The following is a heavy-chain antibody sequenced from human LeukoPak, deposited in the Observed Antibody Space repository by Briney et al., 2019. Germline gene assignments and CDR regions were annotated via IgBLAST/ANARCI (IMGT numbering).Heavy chain of an antibody. J-gene: IGHJ4*02. Sequence: SETLSLTCAVYGGSFSGYYWSWIRQPPGRGLEWIGEINHSGSTNYNPSLKSRVTISVDTSKNQFSLKLSSVTAADTAVYYCARERPSYYDILTGYYPRSLPYYFDYWGQGTLVTVSS. CDR1: GGSFSGYY. V-gene: IGHV4-34*01. CDR3: ARERPSYYDILTGYYPRSLPYYFDY. D-gene: IGHD3-9*01. CDR2: INHSGST.